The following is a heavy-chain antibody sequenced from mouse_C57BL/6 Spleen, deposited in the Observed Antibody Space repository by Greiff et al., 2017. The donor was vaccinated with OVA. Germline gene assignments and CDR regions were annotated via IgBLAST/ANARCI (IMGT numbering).Heavy chain of an antibody. J-gene: IGHJ2*01. CDR3: TRGDYYGSSLDY. CDR2: IDPETGGT. CDR1: GYTFTDYE. Sequence: VKLMESGAELVRPGASVTLSCKASGYTFTDYEMHWVKQTPVHGLEWIGAIDPETGGTAYNQKFKGKAILTADKSSSTAYMELRSLTSEDSAVYYCTRGDYYGSSLDYWGQGTTLTVSS. V-gene: IGHV1-15*01. D-gene: IGHD1-1*01.